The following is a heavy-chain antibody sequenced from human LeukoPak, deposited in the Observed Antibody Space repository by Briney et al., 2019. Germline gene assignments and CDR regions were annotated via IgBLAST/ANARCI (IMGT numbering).Heavy chain of an antibody. CDR2: IYTSGST. Sequence: PSETLSLTCTVSGGSISSYYWSWIRQPAGKGLEWIGRIYTSGSTNYNPSLKSRVTMSVDTSKNQFSLKLSSVTAADTAVYYCARDRLSGDGYYYYYMDVWGKGTTVTVSS. J-gene: IGHJ6*03. CDR1: GGSISSYY. D-gene: IGHD4-17*01. CDR3: ARDRLSGDGYYYYYMDV. V-gene: IGHV4-4*07.